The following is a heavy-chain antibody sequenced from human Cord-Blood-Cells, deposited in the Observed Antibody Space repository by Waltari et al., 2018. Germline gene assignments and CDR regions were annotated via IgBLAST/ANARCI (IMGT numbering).Heavy chain of an antibody. CDR2: IIPIFGTA. CDR3: AKLKTMTTYAFDI. V-gene: IGHV1-69*06. J-gene: IGHJ3*02. D-gene: IGHD4-4*01. Sequence: QVQLVQSGAEVKKPGSSVKVSCKASGGTFSSYAISWVRPAPGQGLEWMGGIIPIFGTANYEQKFQGRVTITADKSTSTAYMELSSLRSEDTAVYYCAKLKTMTTYAFDIWGQGTMVTVSS. CDR1: GGTFSSYA.